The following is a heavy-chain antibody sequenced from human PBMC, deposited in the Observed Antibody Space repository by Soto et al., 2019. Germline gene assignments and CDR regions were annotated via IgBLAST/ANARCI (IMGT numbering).Heavy chain of an antibody. D-gene: IGHD1-26*01. V-gene: IGHV3-23*01. CDR3: AKSRSISHNARHPMLDY. CDR1: GFTFSNFA. Sequence: GGSLRLSCVASGFTFSNFAMAWVRQAPGEGLEWVSAISGSGDDTFYADSMKGRFTISRDNSKDTLYLQMNSLRAEDTAVYYCAKSRSISHNARHPMLDYWGQGTRVTVSS. J-gene: IGHJ4*02. CDR2: ISGSGDDT.